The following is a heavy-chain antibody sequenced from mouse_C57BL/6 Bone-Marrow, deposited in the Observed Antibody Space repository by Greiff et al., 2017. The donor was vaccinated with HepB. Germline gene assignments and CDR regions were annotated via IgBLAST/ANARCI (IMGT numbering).Heavy chain of an antibody. CDR1: GFSFNTYA. D-gene: IGHD1-1*01. J-gene: IGHJ3*01. V-gene: IGHV10-1*01. CDR2: IRSKSNNYAT. CDR3: VRPYYYGSRGAY. Sequence: VQLVESGGGLVQPKGSLKLSCAASGFSFNTYAMNWVRQAPGKGLEWVARIRSKSNNYATYYADSVKDRFTISRDDSESMLYLQMNNLKTEDTAMYYCVRPYYYGSRGAYWGQGTLVTVSA.